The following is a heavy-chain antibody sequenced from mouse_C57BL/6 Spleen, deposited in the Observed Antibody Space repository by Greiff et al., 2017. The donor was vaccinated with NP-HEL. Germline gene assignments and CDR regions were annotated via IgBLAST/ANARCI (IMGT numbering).Heavy chain of an antibody. CDR3: AREGYGGKFDY. J-gene: IGHJ2*01. D-gene: IGHD1-1*01. CDR1: GYTFTSYD. Sequence: VQLQQSGPELVKPGASVKLSCKASGYTFTSYDINWVKKRPGQGLEWIGWIYPRDGSTKYNEKFKGKATLTVDTSASTAYMEVHSLTTEDSAVYFRAREGYGGKFDYWGQGTTLTVSS. CDR2: IYPRDGST. V-gene: IGHV1-85*01.